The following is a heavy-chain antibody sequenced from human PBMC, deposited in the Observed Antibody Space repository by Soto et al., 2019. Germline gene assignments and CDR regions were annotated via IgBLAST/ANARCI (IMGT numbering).Heavy chain of an antibody. D-gene: IGHD3-9*01. Sequence: EVQLLESGGGLVQPGGSLRLSCAASGFTFSSYAMSWVRQAPGKGLEWVSAVSASGGTAYYADSVQGRFTISRDSSEKTLYLPMERMRAEDTAMFYCATDRTSWHTWGFDTWGQGTLVTVSS. V-gene: IGHV3-23*01. CDR3: ATDRTSWHTWGFDT. CDR2: VSASGGTA. CDR1: GFTFSSYA. J-gene: IGHJ4*02.